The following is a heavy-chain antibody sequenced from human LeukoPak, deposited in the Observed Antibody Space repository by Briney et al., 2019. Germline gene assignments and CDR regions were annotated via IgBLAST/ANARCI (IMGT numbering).Heavy chain of an antibody. J-gene: IGHJ4*02. Sequence: SETLSLTCTVSGGSISSYYWSWIRQPPGKGLEWIGYIYYSGSTNYNPSLKSRVTMSVDTSKNQFSLKLSSVTAADTAVYYCARVYSNYDYYFDYWGQGTLVTVSS. V-gene: IGHV4-59*12. CDR1: GGSISSYY. D-gene: IGHD4-11*01. CDR3: ARVYSNYDYYFDY. CDR2: IYYSGST.